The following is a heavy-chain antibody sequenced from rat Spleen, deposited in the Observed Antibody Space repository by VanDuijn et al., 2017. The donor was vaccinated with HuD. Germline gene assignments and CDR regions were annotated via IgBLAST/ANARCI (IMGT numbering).Heavy chain of an antibody. J-gene: IGHJ1*01. CDR1: GFTFNNYW. V-gene: IGHV5-31*01. CDR2: IANTGGST. D-gene: IGHD2-2*01. Sequence: EVQLVESGGGLVQPGRSLKLSCVASGFTFNNYWMTWIRQAPGNGLEWVASIANTGGSTYYPDSVKGRFTISRDNAKSTLYLQMDNLRSEDAATYYCARAGYLRDWYFDFWGPGTMVTVSS. CDR3: ARAGYLRDWYFDF.